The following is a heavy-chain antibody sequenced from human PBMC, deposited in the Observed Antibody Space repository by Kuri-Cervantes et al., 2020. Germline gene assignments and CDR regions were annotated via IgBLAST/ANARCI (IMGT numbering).Heavy chain of an antibody. J-gene: IGHJ5*02. D-gene: IGHD3-10*01. CDR2: IYSGGST. Sequence: GGSLRLSCAASGFTVSSNYMSWVRQAPGKGLEWVSVIYSGGSTYYADSVKGRFTISRDNAKNTLYLQMNSLRAEDTAVYYCARGKGSATGNWFDPWGKGTLVTVSS. CDR1: GFTVSSNY. CDR3: ARGKGSATGNWFDP. V-gene: IGHV3-53*01.